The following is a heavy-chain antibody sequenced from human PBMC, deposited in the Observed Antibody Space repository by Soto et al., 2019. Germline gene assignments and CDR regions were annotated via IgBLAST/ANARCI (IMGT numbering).Heavy chain of an antibody. Sequence: SETLSLTCTVSGGSISDGYYWSWIRQHPGKGLEWIGSISYSGSTSYNTSLKSRLTISVDRSKSQFYLNLSSVTAADTAVYYCARRDRSGYSYWLDTWGQGTLVTVSS. D-gene: IGHD3-22*01. CDR1: GGSISDGYY. CDR3: ARRDRSGYSYWLDT. CDR2: ISYSGST. J-gene: IGHJ5*02. V-gene: IGHV4-31*02.